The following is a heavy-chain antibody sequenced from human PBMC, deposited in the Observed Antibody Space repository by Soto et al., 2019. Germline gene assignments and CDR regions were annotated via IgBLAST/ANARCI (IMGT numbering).Heavy chain of an antibody. J-gene: IGHJ6*02. D-gene: IGHD2-15*01. CDR3: AKGGWWSRYYYYGMDV. CDR1: GYPLTSYA. Sequence: ALVKVSCRASGYPLTSYAMQWVRHASGQRLEWMGWINAGNGNTKYSQKFAGRVTITRDTSASTAYMELSSLRSEDTAVYYCAKGGWWSRYYYYGMDVWGQGTTVTVSS. V-gene: IGHV1-3*01. CDR2: INAGNGNT.